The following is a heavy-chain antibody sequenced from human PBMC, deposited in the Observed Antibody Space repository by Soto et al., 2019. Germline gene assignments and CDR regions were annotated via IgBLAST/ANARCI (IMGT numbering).Heavy chain of an antibody. CDR3: ARDGRDWNYLLKDAFDI. D-gene: IGHD1-7*01. Sequence: ASVKVSCKASGYTFTSYYMHWVRQAPGQGLEWMGIINPSGGSTSYAQKFQGRVTMTRDTSTSTVYMELSSLRSEDTAVYYCARDGRDWNYLLKDAFDIWGQGTMVTVSS. CDR1: GYTFTSYY. V-gene: IGHV1-46*01. J-gene: IGHJ3*02. CDR2: INPSGGST.